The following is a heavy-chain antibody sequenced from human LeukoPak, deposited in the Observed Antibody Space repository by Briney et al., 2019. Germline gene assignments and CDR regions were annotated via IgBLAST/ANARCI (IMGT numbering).Heavy chain of an antibody. J-gene: IGHJ6*04. CDR2: IIPIFGTA. V-gene: IGHV1-69*01. Sequence: GSSVKVSCKASGGTFSSYAISWVRQAPGQELEWMGGIIPIFGTANYAQKFQGRVTITADESTSTAYMELSSLRSEDTAVYYCARSIVVVPAAILALYYYYGMDVWGKGTTVTVSS. CDR3: ARSIVVVPAAILALYYYYGMDV. D-gene: IGHD2-2*02. CDR1: GGTFSSYA.